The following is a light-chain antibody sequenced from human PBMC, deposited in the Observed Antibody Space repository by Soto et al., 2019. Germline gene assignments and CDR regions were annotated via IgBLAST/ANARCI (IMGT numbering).Light chain of an antibody. Sequence: QSALTQPASVSGSPGQSITISCTGTSGDVGSDSLVSWYQQHPGKAPTLIICEDTKRPSGVSNRFSGSKSGNTASLTISGLQAEDEADYYCCSYAHTSRVFGGGTKVTVL. CDR2: EDT. CDR1: SGDVGSDSL. CDR3: CSYAHTSRV. J-gene: IGLJ3*02. V-gene: IGLV2-23*01.